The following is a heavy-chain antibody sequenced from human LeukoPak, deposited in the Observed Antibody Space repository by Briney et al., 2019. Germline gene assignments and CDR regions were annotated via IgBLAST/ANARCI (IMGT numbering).Heavy chain of an antibody. CDR2: IRWNSNNI. J-gene: IGHJ4*02. CDR3: AKDHEQWPREGYLDY. V-gene: IGHV3-9*01. D-gene: IGHD6-19*01. CDR1: GFTLDDYA. Sequence: GRSLRLSCAASGFTLDDYAMHWVRQAPGKGLEWVSGIRWNSNNIGYADSVKGRFTISRDNAKNSLYLQMNSLRTEDTALYYCAKDHEQWPREGYLDYWGQGTLVTVSS.